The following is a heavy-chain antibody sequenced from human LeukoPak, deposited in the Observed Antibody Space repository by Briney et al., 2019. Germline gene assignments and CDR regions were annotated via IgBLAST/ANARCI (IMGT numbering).Heavy chain of an antibody. D-gene: IGHD1-1*01. J-gene: IGHJ4*02. CDR1: GGSISNYY. Sequence: PSETLSLTCTVSGGSISNYYWTWIRQPPGKGLEWIGYIYNSGSTNYNPSLKSRVTISVDTSKNQFSLKLRSVTAADTAVYYCAGVQTAAVDYWGQGTLVTVSS. CDR2: IYNSGST. V-gene: IGHV4-59*01. CDR3: AGVQTAAVDY.